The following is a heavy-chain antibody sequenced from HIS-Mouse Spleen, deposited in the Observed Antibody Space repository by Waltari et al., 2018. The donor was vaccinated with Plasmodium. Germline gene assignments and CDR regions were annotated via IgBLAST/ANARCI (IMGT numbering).Heavy chain of an antibody. Sequence: QVQLQQWGAGLLKPSETLSLTCAVYGGSFRGYYWSWIRQPPGKGLEWIGEINHSGSTNYNPSLKSRVTISVDTSKNQFSLKLSSVTAADTAVYYCARDRITGTSYFDYWGQGTLVTVSS. CDR2: INHSGST. J-gene: IGHJ4*02. D-gene: IGHD1-7*01. CDR3: ARDRITGTSYFDY. CDR1: GGSFRGYY. V-gene: IGHV4-34*01.